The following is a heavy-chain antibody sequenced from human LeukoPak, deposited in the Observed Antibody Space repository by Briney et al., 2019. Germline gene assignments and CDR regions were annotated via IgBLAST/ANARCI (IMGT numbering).Heavy chain of an antibody. D-gene: IGHD2-21*01. Sequence: SETLSLTCAVYGGSFSGYYWSWIRQPLGKGLEWIGEINHSGSTNYNPSLKSRVTISVDTSKNQFSLKLSSVTAADTAAYYCASLFIPSTSRVSDYWGQGTLVTVSS. CDR1: GGSFSGYY. CDR3: ASLFIPSTSRVSDY. CDR2: INHSGST. V-gene: IGHV4-34*01. J-gene: IGHJ4*02.